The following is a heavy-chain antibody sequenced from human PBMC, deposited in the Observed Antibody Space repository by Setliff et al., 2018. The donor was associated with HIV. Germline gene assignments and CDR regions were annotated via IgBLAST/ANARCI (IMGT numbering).Heavy chain of an antibody. D-gene: IGHD4-17*01. Sequence: LSLTCSVFGGSISSGGYYWSWIRQHPRKGLEWIGSIFDSGSTSYNPSVKSRITISSDTSKNQFSLKLNSVTAADTAVYYCARAFSTTLTVFDFWGQGTLVTVSS. J-gene: IGHJ4*02. CDR1: GGSISSGGYY. CDR3: ARAFSTTLTVFDF. V-gene: IGHV4-31*02. CDR2: IFDSGST.